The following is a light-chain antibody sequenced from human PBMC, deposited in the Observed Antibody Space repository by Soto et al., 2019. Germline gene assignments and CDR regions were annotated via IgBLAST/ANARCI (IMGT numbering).Light chain of an antibody. CDR2: EVS. Sequence: QSALTQPASVSGSPGQSITISCTGTNNDVGYYDYVSWYQQHPDKAPKLMIYEVSDRPSGVSNRFSGSKSGNTAFLTISGLQAEDEADYYCSSYTSTSTLDVFGSGTKLTVL. J-gene: IGLJ1*01. CDR1: NNDVGYYDY. V-gene: IGLV2-14*01. CDR3: SSYTSTSTLDV.